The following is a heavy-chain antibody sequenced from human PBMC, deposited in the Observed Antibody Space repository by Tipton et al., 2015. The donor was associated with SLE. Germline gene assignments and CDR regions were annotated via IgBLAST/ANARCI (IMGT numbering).Heavy chain of an antibody. J-gene: IGHJ4*02. Sequence: QVQLVQSGSELKKPGAPVTVSCKASGYTLSRYSMNWVRQAPGQGLEWMGWINTSTGKATYAQGFSGRFVFSLDTPANTAYLQISSLEADDSAIYYCATVGDTGLQRSDSWGQGTLVTVSS. CDR2: INTSTGKA. CDR3: ATVGDTGLQRSDS. D-gene: IGHD1-26*01. CDR1: GYTLSRYS. V-gene: IGHV7-4-1*02.